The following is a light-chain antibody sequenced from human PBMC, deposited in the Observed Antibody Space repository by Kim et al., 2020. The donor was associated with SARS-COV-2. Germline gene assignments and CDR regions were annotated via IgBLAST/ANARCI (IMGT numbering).Light chain of an antibody. CDR3: SSYSRSTMI. CDR1: GSDVGANNY. CDR2: DVS. V-gene: IGLV2-14*03. J-gene: IGLJ2*01. Sequence: PGQSSTISCTGTGSDVGANNYVSWYQQYPGKAPKLMIYDVSNRPSGVSDRFSGSKSGNTASLTISGLQAEDEADYYCSSYSRSTMIFGAGTQLTVL.